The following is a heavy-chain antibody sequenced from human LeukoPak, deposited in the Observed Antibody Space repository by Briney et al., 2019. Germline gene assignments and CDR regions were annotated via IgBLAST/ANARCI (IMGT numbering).Heavy chain of an antibody. J-gene: IGHJ5*02. Sequence: PSETLSLTCAVYGGSFSGYYWSWIRQPPGKGLEWIGEINHSGSTNYNPSLKSRVTISVDTSKNQFSLKLSSVTAADTAVYYCVRHGDYYDSSPWGQGTLVTVSS. D-gene: IGHD3-22*01. CDR3: VRHGDYYDSSP. CDR2: INHSGST. V-gene: IGHV4-34*01. CDR1: GGSFSGYY.